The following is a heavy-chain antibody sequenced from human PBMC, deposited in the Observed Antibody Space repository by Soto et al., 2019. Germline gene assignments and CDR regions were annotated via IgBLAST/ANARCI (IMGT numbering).Heavy chain of an antibody. J-gene: IGHJ4*02. CDR2: IYYSGST. D-gene: IGHD4-17*01. CDR3: ARHYAAGYGDASIDY. Sequence: SETLSLTCTVSGGSISSSSYYWGWIRQPPGKGLEWIGSIYYSGSTYYNPSLKSRVTISVDTSKNQFSLKLSSVTAADTAVYYCARHYAAGYGDASIDYWGQGTLVTVSS. V-gene: IGHV4-39*01. CDR1: GGSISSSSYY.